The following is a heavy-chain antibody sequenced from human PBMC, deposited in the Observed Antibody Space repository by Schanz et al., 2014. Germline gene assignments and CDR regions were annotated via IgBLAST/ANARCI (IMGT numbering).Heavy chain of an antibody. CDR1: GFTFSNYA. CDR2: FIVDSGNT. J-gene: IGHJ4*02. Sequence: EVQLLESGGGLVRPGGSLRLSCAASGFTFSNYAMSWVRQAPGKGLEWVSGFIVDSGNTYYAGSVKGRFSISRDYSKNTLYLQMSSLRAEDTAIYYCAKLSSSGRLDGYCDYWGQGALGTVSS. D-gene: IGHD6-19*01. V-gene: IGHV3-23*01. CDR3: AKLSSSGRLDGYCDY.